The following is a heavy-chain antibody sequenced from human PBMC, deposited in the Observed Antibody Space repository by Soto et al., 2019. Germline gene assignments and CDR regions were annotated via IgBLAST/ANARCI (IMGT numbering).Heavy chain of an antibody. CDR3: AKALYATGIGNAFDI. V-gene: IGHV3-23*01. CDR2: ISNTGAGI. CDR1: GGSVSSSGYY. D-gene: IGHD3-10*01. J-gene: IGHJ3*02. Sequence: ETLSLTCTVSGGSVSSSGYYWGWVRQPPGKGLEWVSVISNTGAGIYYADSVKGRFTISRDNSKNTLYLKLNSLKTEDTAVYFCAKALYATGIGNAFDIWGQGTMVTVSS.